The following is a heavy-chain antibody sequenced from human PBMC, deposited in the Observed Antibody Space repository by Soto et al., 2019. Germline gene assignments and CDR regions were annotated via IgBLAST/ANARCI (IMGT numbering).Heavy chain of an antibody. CDR3: ARGKNYDFYIGYPQGFDY. Sequence: PGGSLRLSCAASGYTFSSNGMTWVRQAPGKGLEWVAAISGSGDSPYYADSVKGRFTISRDNSKNMLHLQMNSLTAEDTAIYYCARGKNYDFYIGYPQGFDYWGQGTLVTVSS. CDR2: ISGSGDSP. V-gene: IGHV3-23*01. D-gene: IGHD3-3*01. CDR1: GYTFSSNG. J-gene: IGHJ4*02.